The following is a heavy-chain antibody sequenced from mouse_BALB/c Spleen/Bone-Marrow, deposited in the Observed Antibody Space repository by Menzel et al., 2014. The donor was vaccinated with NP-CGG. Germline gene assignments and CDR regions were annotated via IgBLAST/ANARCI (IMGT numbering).Heavy chain of an antibody. V-gene: IGHV1-18*01. Sequence: DVQLQESGPELVKPGGSMKISCKASGYSFTGYSMNWVKQSHGKNLEWVGLINPYNGGTSYNQKFKGKATITVDKSSSTAYMEVLSLTSEDSSVYDCARDGNPRYGLDYWGQGTSVTVSS. CDR2: INPYNGGT. CDR3: ARDGNPRYGLDY. J-gene: IGHJ4*01. CDR1: GYSFTGYS. D-gene: IGHD2-1*01.